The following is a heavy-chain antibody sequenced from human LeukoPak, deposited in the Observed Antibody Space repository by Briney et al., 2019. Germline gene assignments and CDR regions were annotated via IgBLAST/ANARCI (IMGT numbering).Heavy chain of an antibody. CDR1: GFTFSSYA. Sequence: GGSLRLSCAASGFTFSSYAMHWVRQAPGKGLEWVAVISYDGSHKYYADSVKGRFTISRDNSKNTLYLQMNSLRAEDTAVYYCARDTTMIVVVGPFDYWGQGTLVTVSS. V-gene: IGHV3-30-3*01. CDR2: ISYDGSHK. J-gene: IGHJ4*02. CDR3: ARDTTMIVVVGPFDY. D-gene: IGHD3-22*01.